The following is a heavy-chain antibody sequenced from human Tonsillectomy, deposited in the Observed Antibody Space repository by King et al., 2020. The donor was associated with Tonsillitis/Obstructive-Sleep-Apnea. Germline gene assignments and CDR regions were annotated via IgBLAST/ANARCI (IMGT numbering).Heavy chain of an antibody. Sequence: QLQESGPGLVKLSETLSLTCTVSAGPVSSGSYYWSWIRQPPGQGLEWIGYVYYSGSTNYNPSLKSRVTISLDTSKNQFSLKLSSVTAADKAVYYCAAQTLDFWSGYYYLDSWGQGTLVTVSS. J-gene: IGHJ4*02. CDR1: AGPVSSGSYY. D-gene: IGHD3-3*01. V-gene: IGHV4-61*01. CDR3: AAQTLDFWSGYYYLDS. CDR2: VYYSGST.